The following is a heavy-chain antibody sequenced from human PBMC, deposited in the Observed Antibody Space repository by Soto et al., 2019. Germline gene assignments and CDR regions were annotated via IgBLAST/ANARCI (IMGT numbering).Heavy chain of an antibody. CDR1: GDSVSSNSSA. V-gene: IGHV6-1*01. D-gene: IGHD6-13*01. CDR2: TYYRSKWHS. Sequence: PSQTLSLTCAISGDSVSSNSSAWNWISQSPSRGLEWLGRTYYRSKWHSEYAVSVKSRISIKPDTSKNQFSLQLNSVTPEDTAMYYCARVVGSSEHDYWGQGTLVTVSS. CDR3: ARVVGSSEHDY. J-gene: IGHJ4*02.